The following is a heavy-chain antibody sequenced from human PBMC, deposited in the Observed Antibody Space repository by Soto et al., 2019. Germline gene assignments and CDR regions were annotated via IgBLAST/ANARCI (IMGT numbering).Heavy chain of an antibody. CDR3: ARDGLVEWLLYYYYYYGMDV. CDR2: ISYDGSNK. Sequence: PGGSLRLSCAASGFTFSSYAMHWVRQAPGKGLEWVAVISYDGSNKYYADSVKGRFTISRDNSKNTLYLQMNSLRAEDTAVYYCARDGLVEWLLYYYYYYGMDVWGQGTTVTVSS. V-gene: IGHV3-30-3*01. CDR1: GFTFSSYA. D-gene: IGHD3-3*01. J-gene: IGHJ6*02.